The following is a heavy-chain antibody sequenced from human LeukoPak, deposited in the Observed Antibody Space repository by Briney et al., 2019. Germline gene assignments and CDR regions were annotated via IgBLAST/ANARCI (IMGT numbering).Heavy chain of an antibody. D-gene: IGHD6-19*01. J-gene: IGHJ2*01. CDR1: GGSISSYF. CDR2: IYTSGST. V-gene: IGHV4-4*07. Sequence: SETLSLTCTVSGGSISSYFWSWIRQPAGKGLEWIGRIYTSGSTNYNPSLKSRVTMSVDTSKNQFSLKLSSVTAADTAVYYCARDFTWVVVAGTVCYFDLWGRGTLVTVSS. CDR3: ARDFTWVVVAGTVCYFDL.